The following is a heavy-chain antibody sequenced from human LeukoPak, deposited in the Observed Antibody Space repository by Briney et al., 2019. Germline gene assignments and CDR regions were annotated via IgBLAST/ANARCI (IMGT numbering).Heavy chain of an antibody. CDR3: ARLNYDYVWGSYRIYYYYYMDV. D-gene: IGHD3-16*02. V-gene: IGHV4-38-2*01. Sequence: SETLSLTCAVSGYSISSGYYWGWIRQPPGKGLEWIGSIYHSGSTFYNPSLKSRVTISVDTSKNQFSLKLSSVTAADTAVYYCARLNYDYVWGSYRIYYYYYMDVWGKGTTVTVSS. CDR1: GYSISSGYY. J-gene: IGHJ6*03. CDR2: IYHSGST.